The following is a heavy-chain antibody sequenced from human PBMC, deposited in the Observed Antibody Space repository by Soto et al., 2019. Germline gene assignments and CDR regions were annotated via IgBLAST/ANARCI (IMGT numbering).Heavy chain of an antibody. J-gene: IGHJ2*01. CDR3: AKAYSSCYYPNWYFDL. V-gene: IGHV3-23*01. CDR2: ISGSGSST. CDR1: GFTFSSCA. D-gene: IGHD3-22*01. Sequence: EVQLLESGGGLVQPGGSLRLSCAASGFTFSSCAMSWVRQAPGKGLEWVSSISGSGSSTYFADSVKGLFTISRDNSKKTLYLQMSSLRAEDTAVYYCAKAYSSCYYPNWYFDLWGRGTLVTVSS.